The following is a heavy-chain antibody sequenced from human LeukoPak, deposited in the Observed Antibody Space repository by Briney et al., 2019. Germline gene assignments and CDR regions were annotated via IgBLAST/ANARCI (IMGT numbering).Heavy chain of an antibody. J-gene: IGHJ3*02. CDR2: IYYSGST. Sequence: SETLSLTCTVSGGSISSYYWSWIRQPPGKGLEWIGYIYYSGSTNYNPSLKSRVTISVDTSKNQFSLKLSSVTAADTAVYYCARGGVDSAYCGGDCDAGAFDIWGQGTMVTVSS. V-gene: IGHV4-59*01. D-gene: IGHD2-21*01. CDR1: GGSISSYY. CDR3: ARGGVDSAYCGGDCDAGAFDI.